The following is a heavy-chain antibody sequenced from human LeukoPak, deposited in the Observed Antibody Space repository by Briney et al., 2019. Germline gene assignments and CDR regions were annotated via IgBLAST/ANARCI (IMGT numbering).Heavy chain of an antibody. D-gene: IGHD5/OR15-5a*01. V-gene: IGHV3-64*01. Sequence: GGSLRLSCAASGFTFSSYAMHWVRQAPGKGLEYVSAISSNGGSTYYANSVKGRFTISRDNSKNTLYLQMGSLRAEDMAVYYCARGGLRAGVFDYWGQGTLVTVSS. J-gene: IGHJ4*02. CDR2: ISSNGGST. CDR3: ARGGLRAGVFDY. CDR1: GFTFSSYA.